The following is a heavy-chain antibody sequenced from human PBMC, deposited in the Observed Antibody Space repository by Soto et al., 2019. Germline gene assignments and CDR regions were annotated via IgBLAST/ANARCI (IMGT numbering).Heavy chain of an antibody. Sequence: GGSLRLSCAASGFTFGHCAMSWVRQAPGKGLEWVSAITGSGGYTYFADSVKGRFTISRDNSQNTLYLQMNSLRADETAVYYCAKSRSGAYNSLYFDSWGQGTLVTVSS. CDR3: AKSRSGAYNSLYFDS. D-gene: IGHD1-20*01. V-gene: IGHV3-23*01. CDR2: ITGSGGYT. CDR1: GFTFGHCA. J-gene: IGHJ4*02.